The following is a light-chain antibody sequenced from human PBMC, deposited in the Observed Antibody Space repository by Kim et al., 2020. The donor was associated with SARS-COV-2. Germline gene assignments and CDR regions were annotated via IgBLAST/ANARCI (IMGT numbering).Light chain of an antibody. V-gene: IGKV1-33*01. CDR2: DAS. Sequence: GDRVTITCQASQDISNYLNWYQQKPGKAPKLLIYDASNLETGVPSRFSGSGSGTDFTFTISSLQPEDIATYYCQQYDNLITFGQGTRLE. CDR1: QDISNY. J-gene: IGKJ5*01. CDR3: QQYDNLIT.